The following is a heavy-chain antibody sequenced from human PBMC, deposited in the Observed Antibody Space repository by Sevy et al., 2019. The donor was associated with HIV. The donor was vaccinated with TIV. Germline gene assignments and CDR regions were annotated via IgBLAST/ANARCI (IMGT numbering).Heavy chain of an antibody. Sequence: SETLSLTCTVSGGSISTYYWSWIRQPPGKGLEYIGYIYYTGSTNYNPSLKSRVTISVDTSTNPFSLKLRSVTAVDTAVYYCARAPPVRSGDDSLNWFDPWGQGTLVTVSS. V-gene: IGHV4-59*01. J-gene: IGHJ5*02. CDR3: ARAPPVRSGDDSLNWFDP. CDR2: IYYTGST. D-gene: IGHD5-12*01. CDR1: GGSISTYY.